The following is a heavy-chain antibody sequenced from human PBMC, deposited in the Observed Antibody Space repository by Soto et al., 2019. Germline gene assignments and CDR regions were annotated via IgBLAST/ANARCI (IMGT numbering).Heavy chain of an antibody. CDR1: GFTFSSYA. CDR3: AKGMYYYDSSGYPTTDAFDI. V-gene: IGHV3-23*01. J-gene: IGHJ3*02. Sequence: EVQLLESGGGLVQPGGSLRLSCAASGFTFSSYAMSWVRQAPGKGLEWVSAISGSGGSTYYADSVKGRFTISRDNSKNTLYLQMNSLRAEDTAVYYCAKGMYYYDSSGYPTTDAFDIWGQGTMVTVSS. CDR2: ISGSGGST. D-gene: IGHD3-22*01.